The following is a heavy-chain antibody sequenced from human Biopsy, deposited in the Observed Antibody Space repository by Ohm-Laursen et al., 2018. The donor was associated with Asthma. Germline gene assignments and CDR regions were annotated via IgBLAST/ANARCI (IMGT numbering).Heavy chain of an antibody. V-gene: IGHV1-3*01. CDR3: ARTYYDFLTGQVNDAFAM. CDR2: INAANGNT. Sequence: ASVKVSCKASGYTFINYAIHWVRQAPGHSLEWMGWINAANGNTKYSQKFQGRVTITRDTSASTAYMDLRSLRSEDTAVYYCARTYYDFLTGQVNDAFAMWGQGTMVTVSS. D-gene: IGHD3-9*01. J-gene: IGHJ3*02. CDR1: GYTFINYA.